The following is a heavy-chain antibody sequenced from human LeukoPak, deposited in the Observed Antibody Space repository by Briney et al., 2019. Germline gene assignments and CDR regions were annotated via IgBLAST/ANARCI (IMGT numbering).Heavy chain of an antibody. CDR2: ISYDGSNK. D-gene: IGHD4-11*01. CDR3: AREGTVSTWYYYMDV. V-gene: IGHV3-30-3*01. Sequence: GGSLRLSCAASGFTFSSYAMHWVRQAPGKGLEWVAVISYDGSNKYYADSVKGRFTISRDNSKNTLYLQMNSLRAEDTAVYYCAREGTVSTWYYYMDVWGKGTTVAVSS. CDR1: GFTFSSYA. J-gene: IGHJ6*03.